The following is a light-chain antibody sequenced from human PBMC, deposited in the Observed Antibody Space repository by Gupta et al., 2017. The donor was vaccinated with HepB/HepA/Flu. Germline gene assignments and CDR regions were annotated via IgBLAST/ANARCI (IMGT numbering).Light chain of an antibody. CDR2: SNN. V-gene: IGLV1-44*01. J-gene: IGLJ2*01. Sequence: QSVLTQPPSASGTPGQGDTIPCSGSSSNIGSNTVNWYQQLPGTAPKLLIYSNNQRPSGVPDRFSGSKSGTSASLAISGLQSEDEADYYCAAWDDSVVFGGGTKLTVL. CDR3: AAWDDSVV. CDR1: SSNIGSNT.